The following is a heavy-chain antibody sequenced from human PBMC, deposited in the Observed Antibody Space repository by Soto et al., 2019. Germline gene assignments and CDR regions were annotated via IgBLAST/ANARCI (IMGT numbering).Heavy chain of an antibody. CDR1: GFTFSSYG. V-gene: IGHV3-23*01. Sequence: GGSLRLSCSACGFTFSSYGMSLVRQAPGEGLQWVSAITGSGATTYYADSLKGRFTISRDNSENTLYLKMNSLRAEDTGVYYCAKYWSGYYSDYWGQGTLVTVSS. CDR3: AKYWSGYYSDY. J-gene: IGHJ4*02. D-gene: IGHD3-3*01. CDR2: ITGSGATT.